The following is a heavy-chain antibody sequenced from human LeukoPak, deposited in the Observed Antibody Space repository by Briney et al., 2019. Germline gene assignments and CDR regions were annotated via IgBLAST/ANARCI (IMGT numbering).Heavy chain of an antibody. CDR2: IYYSGST. V-gene: IGHV4-39*01. CDR3: ARLSVSGSYEIDY. J-gene: IGHJ4*02. Sequence: SETLSLTCTVSDGSISNSSFYWGWIRQPPGKGLEWIGSIYYSGSTYYNPSLKSRVTISVDTSKNQFSLKLSSVTAADTAVYYCARLSVSGSYEIDYWGQGTLVTVSS. CDR1: DGSISNSSFY. D-gene: IGHD1-26*01.